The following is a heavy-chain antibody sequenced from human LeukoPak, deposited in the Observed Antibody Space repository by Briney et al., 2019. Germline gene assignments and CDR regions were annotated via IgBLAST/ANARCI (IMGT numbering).Heavy chain of an antibody. CDR3: ARVAGIAVTSRWCDP. Sequence: ASVKVSCKASGYTFTGYYMHWVRQAPGQGLEWMGWINPSSGGTNYAQKFQGRVTMTRDTSISTAYMELSRLRSDDTAVYYCARVAGIAVTSRWCDPWGQGTLVTVSS. D-gene: IGHD6-19*01. CDR1: GYTFTGYY. V-gene: IGHV1-2*02. J-gene: IGHJ5*02. CDR2: INPSSGGT.